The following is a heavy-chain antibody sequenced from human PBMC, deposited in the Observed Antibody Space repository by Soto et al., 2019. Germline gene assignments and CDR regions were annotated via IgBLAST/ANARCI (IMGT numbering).Heavy chain of an antibody. CDR1: GFPFSFYS. D-gene: IGHD1-1*01. J-gene: IGHJ4*02. CDR2: ITSTSRDI. CDR3: VMVGKGAAYTHGPYYFDY. Sequence: PGGSLRLSCAASGFPFSFYSMNWVRQAPGKGLERISYITSTSRDINYADSVRGRFTISRDNAMRSFFLHMNSLRDEDTAVYFFVMVGKGAAYTHGPYYFDYWGQGALVTVSS. V-gene: IGHV3-48*02.